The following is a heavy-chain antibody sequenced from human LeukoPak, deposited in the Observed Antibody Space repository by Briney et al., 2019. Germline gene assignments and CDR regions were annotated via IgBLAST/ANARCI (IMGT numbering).Heavy chain of an antibody. J-gene: IGHJ4*02. V-gene: IGHV1-18*01. CDR3: ARDSSGFPRDASDY. Sequence: VASAKVSCKASGYTFTNYGINWVRQAPGQGLEWMGWISAYNGHTNYAQNLQGRVTMTTDTSTSTAYMELRSLRSDDTAVYFCARDSSGFPRDASDYWGQGTLVTVSS. CDR1: GYTFTNYG. D-gene: IGHD3-22*01. CDR2: ISAYNGHT.